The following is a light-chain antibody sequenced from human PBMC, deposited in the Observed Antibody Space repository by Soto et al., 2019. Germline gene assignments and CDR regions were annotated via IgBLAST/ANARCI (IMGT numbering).Light chain of an antibody. Sequence: DIQMTQSPSTXXXXXXXXXXXXWXASQTISSWLAWYQQKPGKAPKLLIYKASTLKSGVPSRFSGSGSGTEFTLTINSLQAEDCAVYYCQQYYNWPRTFGQGTRLEIK. J-gene: IGKJ5*01. CDR3: QQYYNWPRT. CDR1: QTISSW. CDR2: KAS. V-gene: IGKV1-5*03.